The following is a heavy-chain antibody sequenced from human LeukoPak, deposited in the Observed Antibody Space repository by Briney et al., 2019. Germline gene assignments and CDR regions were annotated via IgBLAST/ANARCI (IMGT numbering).Heavy chain of an antibody. J-gene: IGHJ3*02. CDR2: IYYSGST. V-gene: IGHV4-39*01. D-gene: IGHD2-15*01. Sequence: SETLSLTCTVSAGSISSSSYYWGWIRQPPGKGLEWIGSIYYSGSTYYNPSLKSRVTISVDTSKNQFSLKLSSVTAADTAVYYCARLPIVVVVASLALGGIWGQGTMVTVSS. CDR1: AGSISSSSYY. CDR3: ARLPIVVVVASLALGGI.